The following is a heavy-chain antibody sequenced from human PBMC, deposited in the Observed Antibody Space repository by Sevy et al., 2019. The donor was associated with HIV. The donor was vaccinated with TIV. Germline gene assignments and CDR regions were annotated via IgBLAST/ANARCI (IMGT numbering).Heavy chain of an antibody. CDR1: GFIFSRYW. V-gene: IGHV3-7*03. Sequence: GGSLRLSCVASGFIFSRYWMTWVRQAPGKGLEWVANIKQDGSEKYYVDSVKGRFTISRDNAKNSLYLQMNSLRAEDMAVYYCARDMGYCSGGSCYTWDYYGMDVWGQGTTVTVSS. CDR3: ARDMGYCSGGSCYTWDYYGMDV. CDR2: IKQDGSEK. J-gene: IGHJ6*02. D-gene: IGHD2-15*01.